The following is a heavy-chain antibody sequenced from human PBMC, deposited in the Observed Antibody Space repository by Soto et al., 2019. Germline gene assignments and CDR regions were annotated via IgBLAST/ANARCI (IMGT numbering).Heavy chain of an antibody. D-gene: IGHD1-7*01. J-gene: IGHJ6*02. CDR3: AKAGRGTYYYGMDV. CDR2: ISYDGSNK. Sequence: VQLVESGGGLVKPGGSLRLSCAASGFTFSSYSMNWVRQAPGKGLEWVAVISYDGSNKYYADSVKGRFTISRDNSKNTLYLQMNSLRAEDTAVYYCAKAGRGTYYYGMDVWGQGTTVTVSS. CDR1: GFTFSSYS. V-gene: IGHV3-30*18.